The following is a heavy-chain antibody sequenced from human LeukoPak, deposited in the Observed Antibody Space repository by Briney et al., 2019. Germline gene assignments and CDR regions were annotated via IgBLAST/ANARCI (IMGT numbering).Heavy chain of an antibody. CDR3: ARGKLGYCTNGVCSNYYYYYMDV. Sequence: PSETLSLTCTFSAGAISSYYWSWIRQPAGKGLEWIGRTYTSGSTNYNPSLKSRVTMSVDTSKNQFSLKLSSVTAADTAVYYCARGKLGYCTNGVCSNYYYYYMDVWGKGTTVTVSS. V-gene: IGHV4-4*07. J-gene: IGHJ6*03. CDR1: AGAISSYY. CDR2: TYTSGST. D-gene: IGHD2-8*01.